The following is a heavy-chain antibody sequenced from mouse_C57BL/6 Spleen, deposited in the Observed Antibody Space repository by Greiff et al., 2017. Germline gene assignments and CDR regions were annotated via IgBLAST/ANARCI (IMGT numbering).Heavy chain of an antibody. D-gene: IGHD1-1*01. CDR3: ARFYYYGSSHWYFDV. Sequence: EVQLQQSGPELVKPGASVKISCKASGYTFTDYYMNWVKQSPGKSLEWIGDINPNNGGTSYNQKFKGKATLTVDKSSSTAYMELRSLTSEDSAVYYCARFYYYGSSHWYFDVWGTGTTVTVSS. CDR1: GYTFTDYY. J-gene: IGHJ1*03. V-gene: IGHV1-26*01. CDR2: INPNNGGT.